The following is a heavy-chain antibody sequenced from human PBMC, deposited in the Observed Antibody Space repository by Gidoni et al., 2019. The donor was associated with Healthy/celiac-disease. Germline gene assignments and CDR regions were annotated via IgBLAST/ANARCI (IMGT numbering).Heavy chain of an antibody. CDR3: ARDAGMGVFDY. CDR1: GFTFSSYE. J-gene: IGHJ4*02. CDR2: ISSSGSTI. Sequence: EVQLVESGGGLVQPGGSLRLSCAASGFTFSSYEMNWVRQAPGKGLEWVSYISSSGSTIYYADSVKGRFTISRDNAKNSLYLQMNSLRAEDTAVYYCARDAGMGVFDYWGQGTLVTVSS. V-gene: IGHV3-48*03. D-gene: IGHD1-1*01.